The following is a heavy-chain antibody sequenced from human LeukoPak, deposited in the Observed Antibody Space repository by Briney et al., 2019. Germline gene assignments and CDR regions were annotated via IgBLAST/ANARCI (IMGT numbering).Heavy chain of an antibody. CDR2: IYYTGRT. Sequence: SETLSLTCTVSGGSISRSSYSWGWIRQPPGKGLEWIGNIYYTGRTHYNPSLKSRVTISVDTSKNQFSLKLSSVTAADTAVYYCARGQNDYVWGSYRPPHYFDYWGQGTLVTVSS. J-gene: IGHJ4*02. D-gene: IGHD3-16*02. CDR1: GGSISRSSYS. CDR3: ARGQNDYVWGSYRPPHYFDY. V-gene: IGHV4-39*01.